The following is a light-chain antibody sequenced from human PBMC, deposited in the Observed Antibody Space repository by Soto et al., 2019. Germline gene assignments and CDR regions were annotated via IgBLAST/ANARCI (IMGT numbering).Light chain of an antibody. J-gene: IGKJ5*01. Sequence: DSKMTQSRSSVYAAGGNRVTITCRASQSISTYLNWYQKKPGKAPNLLIYDASRLQSGVPSRFSGSGGGTDFTLSIRSVQPEDFATYFCQQSYMDPITFGQGTRLEIK. V-gene: IGKV1-39*01. CDR3: QQSYMDPIT. CDR1: QSISTY. CDR2: DAS.